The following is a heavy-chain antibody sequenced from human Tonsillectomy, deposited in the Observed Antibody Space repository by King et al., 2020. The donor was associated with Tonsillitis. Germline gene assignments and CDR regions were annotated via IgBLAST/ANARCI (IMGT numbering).Heavy chain of an antibody. CDR1: GGSFSGYY. CDR3: ARMRVIAIPSSMAFDS. V-gene: IGHV4-34*01. CDR2: INHRGRT. D-gene: IGHD2/OR15-2a*01. Sequence: VQLQQWGAGLLKPSETLSLTCAVEGGSFSGYYWNWIRHSPGKGLEWIGEINHRGRTNYNDALKEGVTISVDTSKNQFSLKVSSVTVADTAVYYCARMRVIAIPSSMAFDSWGQGNLVTVSS. J-gene: IGHJ4*02.